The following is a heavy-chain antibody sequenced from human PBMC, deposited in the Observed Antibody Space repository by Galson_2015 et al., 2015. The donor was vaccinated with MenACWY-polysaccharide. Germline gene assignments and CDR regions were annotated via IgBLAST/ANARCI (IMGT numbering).Heavy chain of an antibody. CDR1: GFTFSSYW. Sequence: SLRLSCAVSGFTFSSYWMHWVRQVPGKGLVWVPRINSAASRADYADSVKGRFTISRDNAKNTLYLQINSLRGEDTALYYCAKVAVAGPMSFFDYWGQGTLVTVSS. J-gene: IGHJ4*02. V-gene: IGHV3-74*01. CDR3: AKVAVAGPMSFFDY. CDR2: INSAASRA. D-gene: IGHD6-19*01.